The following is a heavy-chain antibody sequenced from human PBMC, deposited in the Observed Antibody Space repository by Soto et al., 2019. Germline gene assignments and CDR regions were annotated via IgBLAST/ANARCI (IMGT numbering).Heavy chain of an antibody. CDR3: AREASYTAYNFAPRTQFCSFDF. CDR2: IFSSGST. D-gene: IGHD2-2*02. V-gene: IGHV4-4*07. J-gene: IGHJ4*02. Sequence: SETLSLTCTVSGGSINTFYWSWVRQPAGKGLEWIVRIFSSGSTGFTPSLERRVAMSVDTPKNHFSLHLISVTAADTAAYYCAREASYTAYNFAPRTQFCSFDFWGQGALATVSP. CDR1: GGSINTFY.